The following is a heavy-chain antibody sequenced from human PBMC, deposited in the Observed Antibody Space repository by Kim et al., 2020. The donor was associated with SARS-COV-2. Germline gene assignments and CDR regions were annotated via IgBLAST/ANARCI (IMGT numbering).Heavy chain of an antibody. D-gene: IGHD1-26*01. V-gene: IGHV5-51*01. Sequence: DTRYSPSFHGQVPISADKSISTAYLHWSRLKASDTAMYYCSRPISGDAFDIWGQGTMVTVSS. J-gene: IGHJ3*02. CDR2: DT. CDR3: SRPISGDAFDI.